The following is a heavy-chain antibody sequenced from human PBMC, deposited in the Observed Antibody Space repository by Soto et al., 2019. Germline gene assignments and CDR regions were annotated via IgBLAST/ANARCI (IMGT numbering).Heavy chain of an antibody. D-gene: IGHD2-21*02. Sequence: PSETLSLTCTVTGDSISSRSYYWGWIRQPPGKGLEWIGSIYYSGSTYNNPSLRSRVSMSIDTSKDQFSLKLKSVTAADTAVYYCANVGVCGGDCYSGPHFDYWGQGTLVTVSS. J-gene: IGHJ4*02. CDR3: ANVGVCGGDCYSGPHFDY. V-gene: IGHV4-39*01. CDR1: GDSISSRSYY. CDR2: IYYSGST.